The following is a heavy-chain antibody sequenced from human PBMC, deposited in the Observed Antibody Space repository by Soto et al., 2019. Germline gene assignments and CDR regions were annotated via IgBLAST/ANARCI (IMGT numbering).Heavy chain of an antibody. CDR3: AREGAVEIVGTITSLLGY. CDR1: GYTFTSYY. D-gene: IGHD5-12*01. J-gene: IGHJ4*02. Sequence: QVQLVQSGAEVKKPGASVKVSCKASGYTFTSYYMHWVRQAPGQGLEWMGMINPSGGSTSYAQKFQGRVPMTRDTSTSTVYMDLSSLRSEDTAVYYCAREGAVEIVGTITSLLGYWGQGTLVTVSS. CDR2: INPSGGST. V-gene: IGHV1-46*01.